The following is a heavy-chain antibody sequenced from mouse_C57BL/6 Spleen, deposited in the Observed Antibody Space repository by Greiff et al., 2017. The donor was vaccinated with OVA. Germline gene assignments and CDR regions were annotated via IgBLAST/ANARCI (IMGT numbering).Heavy chain of an antibody. CDR1: GYTFTSYW. J-gene: IGHJ4*01. V-gene: IGHV1-61*01. CDR2: IYPSDSET. Sequence: QVQLQQSGAELVRPGSSVKLSCKASGYTFTSYWMDWVKQRPGQGLEWIGNIYPSDSETHYNQKFKDKATLTVDKSSSTAYMQLSSLTSEDSAVYYCARRYGSSYAMDYWGQGTSVTVSS. CDR3: ARRYGSSYAMDY. D-gene: IGHD1-1*01.